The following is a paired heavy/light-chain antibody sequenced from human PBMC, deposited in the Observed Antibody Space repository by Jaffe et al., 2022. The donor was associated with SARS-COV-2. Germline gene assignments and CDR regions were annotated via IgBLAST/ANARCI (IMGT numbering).Light chain of an antibody. CDR2: RDS. Sequence: SYELTQPLSVSVALGQTARITCGGNNIGSKNVHWYQQKPGQAPVLVIYRDSNRPSGIPERFSGSNSGNTATLTISRAQAGDEADYYCQVWDSSTAPVVFGGGTKLTVL. CDR3: QVWDSSTAPVV. V-gene: IGLV3-9*01. J-gene: IGLJ2*01. CDR1: NIGSKN.
Heavy chain of an antibody. D-gene: IGHD3-22*01. CDR1: GGSISSGGYS. CDR3: ATTNDSSGYYYVY. V-gene: IGHV4-30-2*01. CDR2: IYHSGST. J-gene: IGHJ4*02. Sequence: QLQLQESGSGLVKPSQTLSLTCAVSGGSISSGGYSWSWIRQPPGKGLEWIGYIYHSGSTYYNPSLKSRVTISVDRSKNQFSLKLSSVTAADTAVYYCATTNDSSGYYYVYWGQGTLVTVSS.